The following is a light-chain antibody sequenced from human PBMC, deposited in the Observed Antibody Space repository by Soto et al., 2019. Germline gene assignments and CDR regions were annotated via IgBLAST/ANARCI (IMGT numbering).Light chain of an antibody. CDR2: GAS. Sequence: IVMTQSPATLSVSPGERATLSCRASQSVNSNLAWYQQKPGQAPRLLIYGASTTARGFPARFSGSGSGTEFTLTISSLQSEDFAVYYCQQYHNWPLTFGGGTKVEIK. CDR3: QQYHNWPLT. J-gene: IGKJ4*01. CDR1: QSVNSN. V-gene: IGKV3-15*01.